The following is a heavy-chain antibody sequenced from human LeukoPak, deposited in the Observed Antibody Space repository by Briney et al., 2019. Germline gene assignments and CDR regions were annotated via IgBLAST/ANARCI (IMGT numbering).Heavy chain of an antibody. Sequence: GGSLRLSCAASGFTFDDYGMSWVRQAPGKGLEWVSGINWYGGSTGYADSVKGRFTISRDNAKSSLYLQMNSLRAEDTALYYCARGGGDVDTAIPPYFDYWGQGTLVTVSS. CDR2: INWYGGST. J-gene: IGHJ4*02. D-gene: IGHD5-18*01. CDR3: ARGGGDVDTAIPPYFDY. CDR1: GFTFDDYG. V-gene: IGHV3-20*04.